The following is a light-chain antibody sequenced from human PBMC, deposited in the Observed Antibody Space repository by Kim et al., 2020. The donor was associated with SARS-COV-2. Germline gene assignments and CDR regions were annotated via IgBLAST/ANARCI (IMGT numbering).Light chain of an antibody. V-gene: IGKV4-1*01. J-gene: IGKJ1*01. CDR3: QQYYTTPWT. CDR2: WAS. CDR1: QSVLYSSNNKSY. Sequence: DIVMTQSPDSLTVSLGERATINCKSSQSVLYSSNNKSYLAWYQQKPGQPPKLLISWASSRESGVPDRFSGSGSGTDFTLTISSLQAEDVAVYYCQQYYTTPWTFGQGTKVDIK.